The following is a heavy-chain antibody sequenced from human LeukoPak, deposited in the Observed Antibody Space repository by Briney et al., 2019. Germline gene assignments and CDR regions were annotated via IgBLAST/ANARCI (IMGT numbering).Heavy chain of an antibody. J-gene: IGHJ4*02. Sequence: GGSLRLSCAASGFTFSSYGMHWVRQAPGQGLEWVSAIGTTDIYKYYADSVRGRYTISRDNAKGSLYLQMNSLRPDDSAVYYCARPRFCTGTSCTTPGDYWGSGTLVTVSS. CDR3: ARPRFCTGTSCTTPGDY. D-gene: IGHD2-2*01. CDR1: GFTFSSYG. CDR2: IGTTDIYK. V-gene: IGHV3-21*01.